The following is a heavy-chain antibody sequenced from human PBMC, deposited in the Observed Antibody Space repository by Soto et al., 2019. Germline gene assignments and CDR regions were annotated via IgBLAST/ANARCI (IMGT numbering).Heavy chain of an antibody. V-gene: IGHV4-31*03. Sequence: SETLSLTCTVSGGSISSGGYYWSWVRQHPGKGLEWIGYIYYSGSTYYNPSLKSRVTISVDTSKNQFSLKLSSVTAADTAVYYCARDVARGGNFDYWGQGTLVTVSS. J-gene: IGHJ4*02. CDR2: IYYSGST. CDR3: ARDVARGGNFDY. D-gene: IGHD3-16*01. CDR1: GGSISSGGYY.